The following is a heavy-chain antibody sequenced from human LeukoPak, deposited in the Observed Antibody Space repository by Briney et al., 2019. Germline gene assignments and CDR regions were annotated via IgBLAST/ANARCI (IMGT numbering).Heavy chain of an antibody. J-gene: IGHJ4*02. CDR1: GGSISSYY. CDR3: ARSTGYSSSSWDYFDY. Sequence: PSETLSLTCTVSGGSISSYYWSWIRQPPGKGLEWIGYIYYSGSTNYNPSLKSRVTISVDTSKNQFSLKLSSVTAADTAVYCCARSTGYSSSSWDYFDYWGQGTLVTVSS. CDR2: IYYSGST. D-gene: IGHD6-13*01. V-gene: IGHV4-59*08.